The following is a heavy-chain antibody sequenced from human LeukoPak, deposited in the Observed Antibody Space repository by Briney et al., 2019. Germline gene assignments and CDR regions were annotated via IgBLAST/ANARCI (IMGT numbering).Heavy chain of an antibody. V-gene: IGHV3-11*01. CDR1: GFTFSDYY. J-gene: IGHJ4*02. Sequence: GGSLRLSCAASGFTFSDYYMSWIRQAPGKGLEWVSYISSSGSTIYYADSVKGRFTISRDNDKNSLYLQMNSLRAEDTAVYYCARDGSRDSSGYYRYDYWGQGTLVTVSS. CDR2: ISSSGSTI. CDR3: ARDGSRDSSGYYRYDY. D-gene: IGHD3-22*01.